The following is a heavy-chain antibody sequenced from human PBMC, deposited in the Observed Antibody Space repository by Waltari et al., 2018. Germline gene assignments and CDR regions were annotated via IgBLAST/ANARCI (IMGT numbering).Heavy chain of an antibody. CDR2: IYYSGST. Sequence: QLQLQESGPGLVKPSETLSLTCTVSGGSISSSSYYWGWIRQPPGKGLEWIGSIYYSGSTYYNPSLKSRVTISVDTSKNQFSLKLSSVTAADTAVYYCARDEYCSSTSCYNPEGGWFDPWGQGTLVTVSS. D-gene: IGHD2-2*02. CDR1: GGSISSSSYY. V-gene: IGHV4-39*07. CDR3: ARDEYCSSTSCYNPEGGWFDP. J-gene: IGHJ5*02.